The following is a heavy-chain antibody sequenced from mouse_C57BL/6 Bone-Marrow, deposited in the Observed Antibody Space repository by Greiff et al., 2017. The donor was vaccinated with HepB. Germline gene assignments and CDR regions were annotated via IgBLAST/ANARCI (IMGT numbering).Heavy chain of an antibody. Sequence: EVKLVESGGGLVQPGGSLKLSCAASGFTFSDYYMYWVRQTPEKRLEWVAYISNGGGSTYYPDTVKGRFTLSRDNAKNTLYLQMSRLKSEDTAMYYCARLIYYYGSSSSYYAMDYWGQGTSVTVSS. J-gene: IGHJ4*01. CDR2: ISNGGGST. CDR1: GFTFSDYY. CDR3: ARLIYYYGSSSSYYAMDY. V-gene: IGHV5-12*01. D-gene: IGHD1-1*01.